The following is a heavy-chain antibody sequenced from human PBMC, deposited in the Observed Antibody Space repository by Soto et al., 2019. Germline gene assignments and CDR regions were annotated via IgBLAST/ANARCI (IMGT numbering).Heavy chain of an antibody. D-gene: IGHD3-10*01. V-gene: IGHV3-33*01. CDR3: ARDHTYGSGTSYGHNWFDP. Sequence: QVQLVESGGGVVQPGRSLRLSCAASGFTFSNYGMQWVRQAPGKGLEWVAVIWFDGSNKYYADSVKGRFTISRDNSKNPLYLQMNSLRAEDTAVYYCARDHTYGSGTSYGHNWFDPWGQGTLVTVSS. CDR1: GFTFSNYG. J-gene: IGHJ5*02. CDR2: IWFDGSNK.